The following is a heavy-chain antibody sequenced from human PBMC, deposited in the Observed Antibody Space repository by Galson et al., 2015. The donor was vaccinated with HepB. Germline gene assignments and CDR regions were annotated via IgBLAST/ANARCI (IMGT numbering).Heavy chain of an antibody. J-gene: IGHJ6*03. V-gene: IGHV3-30*18. D-gene: IGHD5-18*01. CDR1: GFIFSDYG. CDR3: AKDWDTYGYYYFYMDV. CDR2: ISNDGSNT. Sequence: SLRLSCAASGFIFSDYGIHWVRQAPGKGLDWVAVISNDGSNTYYADSVKGRFTISRDNSKNTLYLQMNSLRAEDTAAYYCAKDWDTYGYYYFYMDVWGKGTTVTVSS.